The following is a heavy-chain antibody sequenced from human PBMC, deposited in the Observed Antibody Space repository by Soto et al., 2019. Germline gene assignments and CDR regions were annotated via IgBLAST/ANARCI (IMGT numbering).Heavy chain of an antibody. V-gene: IGHV3-23*01. CDR1: GFTFSSYA. CDR3: AKGVDIVVVPAAPGDY. D-gene: IGHD2-2*01. Sequence: EVPLLESGGGLVQPGGSLRLSCAASGFTFSSYAMSWVRQAPGKGLEWVSAISGSGGSTYYADSVKGRFTISRDNSKNTLYLQMNSLRAEDTAVYYCAKGVDIVVVPAAPGDYWGQGTLVTVSS. CDR2: ISGSGGST. J-gene: IGHJ4*02.